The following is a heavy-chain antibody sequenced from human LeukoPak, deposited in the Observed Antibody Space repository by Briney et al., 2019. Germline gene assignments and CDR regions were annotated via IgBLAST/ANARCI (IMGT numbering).Heavy chain of an antibody. CDR2: IYYSGST. Sequence: KASETLSLTCTVSGGSISSSSRYWGWIRQPPGKGLEWIGSIYYSGSTYYNPSLKSRVTISVDTSKNQFSLKLSSVTAADTAVYYCARQPLGSGWTGAFDIWGQGAMVTVSS. D-gene: IGHD6-19*01. J-gene: IGHJ3*02. V-gene: IGHV4-39*01. CDR3: ARQPLGSGWTGAFDI. CDR1: GGSISSSSRY.